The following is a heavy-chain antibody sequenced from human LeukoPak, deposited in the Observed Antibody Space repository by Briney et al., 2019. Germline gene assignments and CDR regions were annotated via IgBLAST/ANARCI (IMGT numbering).Heavy chain of an antibody. Sequence: GGSLRLSCAASGFTFSSYGMHWVRQAPGKGLEWVAVIWYDGSNKYYADSVKGRFTISRDNSKNTLYLRMNSLRAEDTAVYYCARERLDSGSYYGDAFDIWGQGTMVTVSS. CDR1: GFTFSSYG. CDR3: ARERLDSGSYYGDAFDI. CDR2: IWYDGSNK. V-gene: IGHV3-33*01. J-gene: IGHJ3*02. D-gene: IGHD1-26*01.